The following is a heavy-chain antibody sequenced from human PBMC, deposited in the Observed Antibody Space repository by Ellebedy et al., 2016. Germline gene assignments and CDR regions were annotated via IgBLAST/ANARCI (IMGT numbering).Heavy chain of an antibody. CDR1: GGSINSGSFY. V-gene: IGHV4-61*02. CDR3: ASLTIPGGSDF. D-gene: IGHD3-3*01. CDR2: IYTSGSP. J-gene: IGHJ4*02. Sequence: SETLSLXXTVSGGSINSGSFYWNWIRQPAGKGLEWIGRIYTSGSPIYNPSLKSRVTMSIDTSKNHFSLELNSVTAADTAVYYCASLTIPGGSDFWGQGTLVTVSS.